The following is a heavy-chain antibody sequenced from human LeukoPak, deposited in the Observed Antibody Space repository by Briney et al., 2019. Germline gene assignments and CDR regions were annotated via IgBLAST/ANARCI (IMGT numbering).Heavy chain of an antibody. CDR2: ISAYNGNT. CDR1: GYTFTGYY. J-gene: IGHJ3*02. CDR3: AGSSPKVAFDI. D-gene: IGHD6-19*01. Sequence: ASVKVSCKASGYTFTGYYMHWVRQAPGQGLEWMGWISAYNGNTNYAQKLQGRVTMTTDTSTSTAYMELRSLRSDDTAVYYCAGSSPKVAFDIWGQGTMVTVSS. V-gene: IGHV1-18*04.